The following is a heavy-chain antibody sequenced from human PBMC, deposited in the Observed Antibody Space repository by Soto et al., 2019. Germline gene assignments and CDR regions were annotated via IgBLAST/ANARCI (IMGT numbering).Heavy chain of an antibody. D-gene: IGHD6-19*01. Sequence: QVQLVQSGAEVKKPGASVKVSCKASGYTFTSYGISWVRQAPGQGLEWMGWISAYNGNTKYAQKLQGRVTMTTATSTSTAYREVRSLRSDDTAVYYCARDLAVGLVVSWGQGTLVTVSS. CDR2: ISAYNGNT. CDR3: ARDLAVGLVVS. CDR1: GYTFTSYG. J-gene: IGHJ4*02. V-gene: IGHV1-18*01.